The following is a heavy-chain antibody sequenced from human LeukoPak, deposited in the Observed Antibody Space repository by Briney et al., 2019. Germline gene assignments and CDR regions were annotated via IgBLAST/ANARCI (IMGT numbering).Heavy chain of an antibody. CDR1: GFTFSSYS. J-gene: IGHJ3*02. CDR3: ARDRLRGGSYLRAFDI. Sequence: GGSLRLSCAASGFTFSSYSMNWVRQAPGKGLEWVSSISSSSSYIYYADSVKGRFTISRDNAKNSLYLQMNSLRAEDTAVYYCARDRLRGGSYLRAFDIWGQGTMVTVSS. D-gene: IGHD1-26*01. CDR2: ISSSSSYI. V-gene: IGHV3-21*01.